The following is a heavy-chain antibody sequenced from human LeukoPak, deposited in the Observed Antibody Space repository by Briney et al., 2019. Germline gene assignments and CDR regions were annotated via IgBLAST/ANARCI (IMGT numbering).Heavy chain of an antibody. CDR3: ARGGGDIVVVPAAGVNNWFDP. D-gene: IGHD2-2*01. Sequence: SETLSLTCAVYGGSFSGYYWSWIRQPPGKGLDWIGEINHSGSTNYNPSLKSRVTISVDTSKNQFSLKLSSVTAADTAVYYCARGGGDIVVVPAAGVNNWFDPWGQGTLVTVSS. J-gene: IGHJ5*02. CDR2: INHSGST. CDR1: GGSFSGYY. V-gene: IGHV4-34*01.